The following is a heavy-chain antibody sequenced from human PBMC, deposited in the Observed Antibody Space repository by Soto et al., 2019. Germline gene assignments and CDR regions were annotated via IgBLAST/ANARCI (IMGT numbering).Heavy chain of an antibody. D-gene: IGHD4-17*01. J-gene: IGHJ4*02. V-gene: IGHV1-46*01. CDR2: INPSDGTT. Sequence: QVQLVQSGAEVKKPGASVKVSCKASGYTITTYFMQWVRQAPGQGLEWVGIINPSDGTTSYAQKFQGRVTMTRDTSTNTVYMDLSSLRSEDTAVYYCETSLRLRKGWAFDYWGQGTLVTVSS. CDR3: ETSLRLRKGWAFDY. CDR1: GYTITTYF.